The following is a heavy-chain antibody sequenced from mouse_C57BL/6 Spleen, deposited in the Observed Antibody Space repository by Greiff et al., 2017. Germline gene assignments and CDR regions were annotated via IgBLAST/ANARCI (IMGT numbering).Heavy chain of an antibody. CDR1: GYTFTGYW. J-gene: IGHJ1*03. CDR3: ARKRLGLWYFDV. CDR2: LLPGSGST. Sequence: QVQLQQSGAELMKPGASVKLSCTASGYTFTGYWIEWVKQRPGHGLEWIGELLPGSGSTNYNEKFKGKATFTADTSSNTANMQLSSLTTEDSAIYSCARKRLGLWYFDVWGTGTTGTVSS. V-gene: IGHV1-9*01. D-gene: IGHD4-1*01.